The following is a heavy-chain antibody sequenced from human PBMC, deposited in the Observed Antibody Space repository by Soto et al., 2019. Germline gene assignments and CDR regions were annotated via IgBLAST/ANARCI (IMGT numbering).Heavy chain of an antibody. V-gene: IGHV4-30-2*01. D-gene: IGHD5-18*01. CDR3: VRDSYSYGFDY. J-gene: IGHJ4*02. CDR2: VYPTGRT. CDR1: GASITSAGYS. Sequence: QLQLQESGSGLVKPSQTLSLTCGVSGASITSAGYSWNWVRQTPGKGLEWIGYVYPTGRTSYNPYLKSRVTMSLERSKNQFSLRLSSVTVADTAVYFCVRDSYSYGFDYWGQGALVTVSS.